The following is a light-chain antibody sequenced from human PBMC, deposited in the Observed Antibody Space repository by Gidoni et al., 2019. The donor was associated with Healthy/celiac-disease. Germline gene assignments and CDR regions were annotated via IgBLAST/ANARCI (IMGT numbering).Light chain of an antibody. V-gene: IGLV2-8*01. J-gene: IGLJ2*01. CDR3: SSYAGSNKVV. Sequence: QSALTQPPSASGSPGQSVTIPCTGTSSDVGGYNYVSWYQQYPGKAPKLMIYEVSKRPSGVPDRFSGSKSGNTASLTVSGLQAEDEADYYCSSYAGSNKVVFGGGTKLTVL. CDR2: EVS. CDR1: SSDVGGYNY.